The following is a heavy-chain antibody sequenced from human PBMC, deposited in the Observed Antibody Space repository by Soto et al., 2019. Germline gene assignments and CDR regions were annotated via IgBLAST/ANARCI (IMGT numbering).Heavy chain of an antibody. Sequence: GASVKVSCKASGGTFSSCAISWVRQAPGQGLEWMGGIIPIFGTANYAQKFQGRVTITADESTSTAYMELSSLRSEDTAVYYCARGLRYYYDSSGPRRFQRTSYGMDVWGQGTTVTVSS. CDR3: ARGLRYYYDSSGPRRFQRTSYGMDV. CDR2: IIPIFGTA. J-gene: IGHJ6*02. V-gene: IGHV1-69*13. CDR1: GGTFSSCA. D-gene: IGHD3-22*01.